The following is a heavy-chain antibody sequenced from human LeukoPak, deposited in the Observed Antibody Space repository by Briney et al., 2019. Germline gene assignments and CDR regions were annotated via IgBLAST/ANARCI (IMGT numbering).Heavy chain of an antibody. CDR3: ARPYYYDSRIDP. CDR1: GGSISSGDSY. J-gene: IGHJ5*02. Sequence: SETLSLTCTVSGGSISSGDSYWSWIRQPPGKGLEWIAYMYYSGSTYYNPSLKSRVNMSADTSKNQLSLKLSSVTAADTAVYYCARPYYYDSRIDPWGQGILSPSPQ. CDR2: MYYSGST. D-gene: IGHD3-22*01. V-gene: IGHV4-30-4*01.